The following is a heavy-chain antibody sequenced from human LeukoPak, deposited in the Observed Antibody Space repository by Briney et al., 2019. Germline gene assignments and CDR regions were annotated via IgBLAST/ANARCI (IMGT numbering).Heavy chain of an antibody. J-gene: IGHJ4*02. CDR2: IYYSGST. V-gene: IGHV4-59*08. D-gene: IGHD3-16*02. CDR3: ARRADYVWGSYRYTGDYFDY. CDR1: GGSISSYY. Sequence: SETLPLTCTVSGGSISSYYWSWIRQPPGKGLEWIGYIYYSGSTNYNPSLKSRVTISVDTSKNQFSLKLSSVTAADTAVYYCARRADYVWGSYRYTGDYFDYWGQGTLVTVSS.